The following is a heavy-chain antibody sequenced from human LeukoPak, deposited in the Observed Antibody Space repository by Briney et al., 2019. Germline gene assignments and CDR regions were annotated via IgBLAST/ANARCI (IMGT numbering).Heavy chain of an antibody. D-gene: IGHD2-2*02. CDR2: MNPDSGNT. V-gene: IGHV1-8*02. CDR3: ARGSFRGYCLDTSCYTINY. J-gene: IGHJ4*02. CDR1: GGTFSSYA. Sequence: ASVKVSCKASGGTFSSYAISWVRQAPGQGLEWMGWMNPDSGNTGYAQNFQGRVTMTSNTSITTAYMELTSLGSEDTAVYYCARGSFRGYCLDTSCYTINYWGQGTLVTVSS.